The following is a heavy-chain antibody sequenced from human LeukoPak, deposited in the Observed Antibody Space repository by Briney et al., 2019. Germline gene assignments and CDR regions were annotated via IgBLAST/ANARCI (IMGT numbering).Heavy chain of an antibody. V-gene: IGHV3-30*18. D-gene: IGHD6-19*01. CDR2: ISYDGSNK. CDR3: AKDQVYSSGWERVDWYFDL. CDR1: GFTFSSYG. J-gene: IGHJ2*01. Sequence: PGRSLRLSCAASGFTFSSYGMHWVRQAPGKGLEWVAVISYDGSNKYYADSVKGRFTISRDNSKNTLYLQMNSLRAEDTAVYYCAKDQVYSSGWERVDWYFDLWGRGTLVTVSS.